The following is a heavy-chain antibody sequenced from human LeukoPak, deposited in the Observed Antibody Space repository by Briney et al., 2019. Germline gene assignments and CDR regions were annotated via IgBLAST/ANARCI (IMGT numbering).Heavy chain of an antibody. D-gene: IGHD3-3*01. Sequence: SETLSLTCTVSGYSISSGYYWGWIRQPPGKGLEWIGSIYHSGSTYYNPSLKSRVTISVDTSKNQFSLKLSSVTAADTAVYYCARDSDFWSGYLGDWDYWGQGTLVTVSS. CDR1: GYSISSGYY. CDR3: ARDSDFWSGYLGDWDY. CDR2: IYHSGST. J-gene: IGHJ4*02. V-gene: IGHV4-38-2*02.